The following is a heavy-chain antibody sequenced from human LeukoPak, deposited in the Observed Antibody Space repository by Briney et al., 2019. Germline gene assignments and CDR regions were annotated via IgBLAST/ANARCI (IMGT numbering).Heavy chain of an antibody. CDR3: ATDLAIAAAGTGTTRDY. Sequence: GASVTVSCKVSGYTLTELSMHWVRQAPGKGLEWMGGFDPEDGETIYAQKFQGRVTMTEDTSTDTAYMELSSLRSEDTAVYYCATDLAIAAAGTGTTRDYWGQGTLVTVSS. J-gene: IGHJ4*02. V-gene: IGHV1-24*01. D-gene: IGHD6-13*01. CDR1: GYTLTELS. CDR2: FDPEDGET.